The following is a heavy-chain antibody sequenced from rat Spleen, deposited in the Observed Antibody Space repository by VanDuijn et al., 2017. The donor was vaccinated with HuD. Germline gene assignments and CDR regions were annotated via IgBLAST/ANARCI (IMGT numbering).Heavy chain of an antibody. V-gene: IGHV5-25*01. D-gene: IGHD1-11*01. Sequence: EVQLVESDGGLVQPGRSLKLSCAASGFTFSDYYMAWVRQAPTKGLEWVATISSDGGNTYYPDSVEGRFSISRDNAKGTLYLQMDSLRSEDTATYYCARPTEGIAWFAYWGQGTLVTVSS. CDR2: ISSDGGNT. CDR3: ARPTEGIAWFAY. CDR1: GFTFSDYY. J-gene: IGHJ3*01.